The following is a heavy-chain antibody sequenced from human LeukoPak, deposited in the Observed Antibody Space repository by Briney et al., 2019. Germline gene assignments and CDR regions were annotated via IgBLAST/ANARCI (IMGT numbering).Heavy chain of an antibody. CDR1: GFTFSSYA. Sequence: GGSLRLSFAASGFTFSSYAMHWVRQAPGKGLEYVSAISSNGGSTYYANSVKGRFTISRDNSKNTLYLQMGSLRAEDMAVYYCARDLVGAIDYWGQGTLVTVSS. CDR3: ARDLVGAIDY. J-gene: IGHJ4*02. V-gene: IGHV3-64*01. D-gene: IGHD1-26*01. CDR2: ISSNGGST.